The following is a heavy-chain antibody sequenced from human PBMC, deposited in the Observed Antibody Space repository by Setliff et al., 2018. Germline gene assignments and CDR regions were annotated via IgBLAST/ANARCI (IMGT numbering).Heavy chain of an antibody. CDR3: AKWRRSITMLSGYMDV. CDR2: INWFGGRT. Sequence: GSLRLSCAASGFKLEDHGMSWVRKAPKKGLEWVSGINWFGGRTSYAESVKGRFTVSRDNAKNSLYLQMNSLRAEDTAVYYCAKWRRSITMLSGYMDVWGKGTTVTVSS. V-gene: IGHV3-20*04. CDR1: GFKLEDHG. J-gene: IGHJ6*03. D-gene: IGHD3-10*01.